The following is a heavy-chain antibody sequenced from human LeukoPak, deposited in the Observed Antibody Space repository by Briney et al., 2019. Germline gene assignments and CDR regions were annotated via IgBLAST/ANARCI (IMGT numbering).Heavy chain of an antibody. CDR3: ARAHLSSSSTDYMDV. CDR2: ISYDGSNK. J-gene: IGHJ6*03. CDR1: GFTFSSYA. V-gene: IGHV3-30*04. D-gene: IGHD6-6*01. Sequence: PGGFLRLSCAASGFTFSSYAMHRVRQAPGKGLEWVAVISYDGSNKYYADSVKGRFTISRDNSKNTLSLQMNSLRPEDTAVYYCARAHLSSSSTDYMDVWGKGTTVTVSS.